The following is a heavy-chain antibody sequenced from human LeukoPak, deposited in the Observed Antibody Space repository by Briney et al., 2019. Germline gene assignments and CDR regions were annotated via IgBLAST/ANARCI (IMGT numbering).Heavy chain of an antibody. J-gene: IGHJ6*02. CDR3: ATHRSSSRLRRVLPHGMDV. Sequence: ASVKVSCKVSGYTLTELSMHWVRQAPGKGLEWMGGFDPEDGETIYAQKFQGRVTMTEDTSTDTAYMELSSLRSEDTAVYYCATHRSSSRLRRVLPHGMDVWGQGTTVTVSS. D-gene: IGHD6-6*01. CDR1: GYTLTELS. CDR2: FDPEDGET. V-gene: IGHV1-24*01.